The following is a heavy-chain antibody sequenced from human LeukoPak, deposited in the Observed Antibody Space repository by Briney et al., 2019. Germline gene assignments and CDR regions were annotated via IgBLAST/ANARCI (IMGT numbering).Heavy chain of an antibody. V-gene: IGHV1-8*01. Sequence: VASVKVSCKASGYTFTSYDINWVRQAPGQGLEWMGWMNPNNGNTGYAQKFQGRVTMTRNTSISTAYMELSSLRPEDTAVYYCARGGSFRGPDYWGQGTLVTVSS. D-gene: IGHD2-15*01. CDR2: MNPNNGNT. J-gene: IGHJ4*02. CDR3: ARGGSFRGPDY. CDR1: GYTFTSYD.